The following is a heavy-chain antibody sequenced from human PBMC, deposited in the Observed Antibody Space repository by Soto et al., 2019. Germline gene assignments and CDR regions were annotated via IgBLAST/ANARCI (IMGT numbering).Heavy chain of an antibody. J-gene: IGHJ6*02. D-gene: IGHD3-3*01. V-gene: IGHV3-48*03. CDR1: GFTFSSYE. Sequence: GGSLRLSCSASGFTFSSYEMNWVRQAPGKGLEWVSYISDSGRTIYYADSVKGRFTVSRDDAQYSVYLQMDSLRAGDTAVYYCARDLLHYDFWRGHSAYFYCGMDVSGPATTLTVSS. CDR2: ISDSGRTI. CDR3: ARDLLHYDFWRGHSAYFYCGMDV.